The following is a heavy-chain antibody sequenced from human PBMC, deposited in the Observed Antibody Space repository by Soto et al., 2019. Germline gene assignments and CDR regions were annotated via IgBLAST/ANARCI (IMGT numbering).Heavy chain of an antibody. CDR1: GFTFSSYA. CDR3: AKDPKYYDFWSGYGGTYGMDV. CDR2: ISGSGGST. D-gene: IGHD3-3*01. Sequence: PGGSLRLSCAASGFTFSSYAMSWVRQAPGKGLEWVSAISGSGGSTYYADSVKGRFTISRDNSKNTLYLQMNSLRAEDTAVYYCAKDPKYYDFWSGYGGTYGMDVRGQGTTVTVSS. J-gene: IGHJ6*02. V-gene: IGHV3-23*01.